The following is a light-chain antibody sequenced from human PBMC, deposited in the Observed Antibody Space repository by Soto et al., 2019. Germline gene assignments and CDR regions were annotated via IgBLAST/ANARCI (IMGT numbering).Light chain of an antibody. CDR2: SNN. Sequence: QSMVTQPPSASGALGQRVTISCTGSSSNIGAGYDVHWYQQFPGSAPRLLIFSNNNRPSGVPDRFSGSKSGTSASLDISGLQADDEADYYCQSFDTRLNSVVFGGGTKLTVL. V-gene: IGLV1-40*01. J-gene: IGLJ2*01. CDR1: SSNIGAGYD. CDR3: QSFDTRLNSVV.